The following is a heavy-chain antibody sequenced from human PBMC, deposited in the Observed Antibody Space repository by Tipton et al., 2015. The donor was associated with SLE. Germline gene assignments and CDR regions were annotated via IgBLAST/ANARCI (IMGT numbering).Heavy chain of an antibody. CDR3: ARDTRYSGSYPDAFDI. CDR2: IYYSGIN. D-gene: IGHD1-26*01. J-gene: IGHJ3*02. Sequence: LRLSCAASGFTFSSYWMSWVRQPPGKGLEWIGCIYYSGINYYNPSLKSRVTISVDTSKNQFSLKLSSVTAADTAVYYCARDTRYSGSYPDAFDIWGQGTMVTVSS. CDR1: GFTFSSYW. V-gene: IGHV4-59*01.